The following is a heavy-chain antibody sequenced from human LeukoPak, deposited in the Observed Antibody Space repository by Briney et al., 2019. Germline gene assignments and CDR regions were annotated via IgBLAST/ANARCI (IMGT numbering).Heavy chain of an antibody. CDR3: ARWFYYYYGLDV. Sequence: PSETLSLTCTVSGGSISGSNWWSWVRQPPGKGLEWIGEIYHSGSTNYNPSLKSRVTISVDKSKNQFSLKLSSVTAADTAVYYCARWFYYYYGLDVWGQGTTVTVSS. V-gene: IGHV4-4*02. J-gene: IGHJ6*02. CDR1: GGSISGSNW. CDR2: IYHSGST. D-gene: IGHD3-10*01.